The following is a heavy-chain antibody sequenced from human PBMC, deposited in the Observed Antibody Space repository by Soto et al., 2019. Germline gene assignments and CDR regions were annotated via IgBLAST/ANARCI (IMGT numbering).Heavy chain of an antibody. V-gene: IGHV3-23*01. CDR3: AKDQIQLWPYCMDV. J-gene: IGHJ6*02. CDR2: ISGNGGTT. Sequence: EVQLLESGGGLVQPGGSLRLSCAASGFTFRNYAMTWVRQAPGKGLEWVSGISGNGGTTYYADSVKGRFTISRDNSKNTVYLQMNSLRAEDTAVYYCAKDQIQLWPYCMDVWGQGTTVTVSS. CDR1: GFTFRNYA. D-gene: IGHD5-18*01.